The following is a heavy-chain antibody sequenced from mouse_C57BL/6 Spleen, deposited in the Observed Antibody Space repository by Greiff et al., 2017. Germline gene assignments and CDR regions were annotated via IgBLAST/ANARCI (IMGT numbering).Heavy chain of an antibody. CDR2: INPNNGGT. CDR1: GYTFTDYN. Sequence: VQLQQSGPELVKPGASVKMSCKASGYTFTDYNMHWVKQSHGKSLEWIGYINPNNGGTSYNQKFKGKATLTVNKSSSTAYMQLRSLTSEESAVYCCANDGSSEIYYAMDYWGQGTSVTVSS. CDR3: ANDGSSEIYYAMDY. J-gene: IGHJ4*01. V-gene: IGHV1-22*01. D-gene: IGHD1-1*01.